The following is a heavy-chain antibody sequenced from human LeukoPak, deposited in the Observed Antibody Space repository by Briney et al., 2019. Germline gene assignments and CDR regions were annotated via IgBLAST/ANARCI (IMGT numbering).Heavy chain of an antibody. CDR1: GFTFSSYA. V-gene: IGHV3-23*01. CDR2: ISGSGSST. J-gene: IGHJ4*02. D-gene: IGHD6-19*01. CDR3: AKARGGSSGWDY. Sequence: GGSLRLSCAASGFTFSSYAMSWVRQAPGKGLEWVSAISGSGSSTYYADSVKGRFTISGDNSRNTLYLQMNSLRVEDTAVYYCAKARGGSSGWDYWGQGTLATVSS.